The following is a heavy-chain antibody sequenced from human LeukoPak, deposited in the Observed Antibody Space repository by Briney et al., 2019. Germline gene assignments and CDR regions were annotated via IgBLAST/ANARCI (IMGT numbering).Heavy chain of an antibody. CDR3: AKDRSVGILDY. J-gene: IGHJ4*02. V-gene: IGHV3-30*18. Sequence: GGSLRLSCAGSGFTFSSYGMHWVRQAPGKGLEWVAVISYDGSNKYYADSVKGRFTISRDNSKNTLYLQMNSLRPEGTAVYYCAKDRSVGILDYWGQGTLVTVSS. D-gene: IGHD6-13*01. CDR1: GFTFSSYG. CDR2: ISYDGSNK.